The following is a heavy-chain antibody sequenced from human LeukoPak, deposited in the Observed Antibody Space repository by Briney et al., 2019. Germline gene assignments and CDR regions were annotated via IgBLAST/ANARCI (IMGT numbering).Heavy chain of an antibody. CDR2: IHPPSGGT. V-gene: IGHV1-2*02. CDR3: VRDPGWLQVDY. CDR1: GYTFTDYY. Sequence: ASVKVSCKASGYTFTDYYIHWVRQAPGQGLEWMGWIHPPSGGTNYAEKLQGRVTMTRDTSISAAYMELTRLTSDDAGVYYCVRDPGWLQVDYWGQGTLLTISS. D-gene: IGHD5-24*01. J-gene: IGHJ4*02.